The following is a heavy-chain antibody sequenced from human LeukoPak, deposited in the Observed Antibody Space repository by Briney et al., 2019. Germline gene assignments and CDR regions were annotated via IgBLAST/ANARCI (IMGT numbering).Heavy chain of an antibody. J-gene: IGHJ4*02. V-gene: IGHV1-2*02. CDR2: INPNSGGT. Sequence: ASVKVSCKASRYTFTGYYMHWVRQAPGQGLEWMGWINPNSGGTNYAQKFQGRVTMTRDTSISTAYMELSRLRSDDTAVYYCARGAVPAAAIQSIDYWGQGTLVTVSS. D-gene: IGHD2-2*01. CDR1: RYTFTGYY. CDR3: ARGAVPAAAIQSIDY.